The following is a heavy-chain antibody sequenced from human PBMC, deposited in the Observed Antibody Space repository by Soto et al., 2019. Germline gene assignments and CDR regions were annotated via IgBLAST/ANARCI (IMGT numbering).Heavy chain of an antibody. CDR3: AKAFRSMITFGGVITH. CDR1: GFTFSSYA. Sequence: PVGSLRLSCAASGFTFSSYAMSWVRQAPGKGLEWVSAISGSGGSTYYADSVKGRFTISRDNSKNTLYLQMNSLRAEDTAVYYCAKAFRSMITFGGVITHWGQGTLVTVSS. J-gene: IGHJ4*02. V-gene: IGHV3-23*01. CDR2: ISGSGGST. D-gene: IGHD3-16*02.